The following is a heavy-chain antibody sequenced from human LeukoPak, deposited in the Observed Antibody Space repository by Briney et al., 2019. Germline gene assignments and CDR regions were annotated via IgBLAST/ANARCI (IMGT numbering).Heavy chain of an antibody. CDR1: GGTFSSYA. CDR3: ARAAHSMVRGVISGVKFDP. J-gene: IGHJ5*02. CDR2: IIPIFGTA. Sequence: GASVKVSCKASGGTFSSYAISWVRQAPGQGLEWMGGIIPIFGTANYAQKFQGRVTITADKSTSTAYMELSSLRSEDTAVYYCARAAHSMVRGVISGVKFDPWGQGTLVTVSS. V-gene: IGHV1-69*06. D-gene: IGHD3-10*01.